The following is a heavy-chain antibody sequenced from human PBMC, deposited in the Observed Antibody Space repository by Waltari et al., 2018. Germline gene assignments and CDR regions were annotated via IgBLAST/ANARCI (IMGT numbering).Heavy chain of an antibody. V-gene: IGHV4-59*01. CDR2: IHYSGNT. CDR1: AGPLRRYF. CDR3: AAHLRQVTTEFAY. J-gene: IGHJ4*02. Sequence: QVQLQESGPKLVKPSETLSLTCTVSAGPLRRYFWSWIRQPPGKGLEWIGYIHYSGNTNSDTSMKSRVTISMDTSKNQFSLKLSSATAADTAVYYCAAHLRQVTTEFAYWGQGTLVTVSS. D-gene: IGHD4-17*01.